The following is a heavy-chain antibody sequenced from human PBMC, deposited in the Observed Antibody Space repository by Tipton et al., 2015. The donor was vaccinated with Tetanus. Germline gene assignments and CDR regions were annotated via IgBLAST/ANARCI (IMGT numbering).Heavy chain of an antibody. Sequence: TLSLTCTVSGASINAGGYLWTWVRQHPGKGLEWIGNIYYRGSTYYSPSLRSRVVMSIDTSKNQFSLEVASVTVSDTAVYYCARVRAILRRTLSGLYWLDPWGQGILVTVSS. V-gene: IGHV4-31*03. CDR1: GASINAGGYL. CDR2: IYYRGST. J-gene: IGHJ5*02. D-gene: IGHD3-16*01. CDR3: ARVRAILRRTLSGLYWLDP.